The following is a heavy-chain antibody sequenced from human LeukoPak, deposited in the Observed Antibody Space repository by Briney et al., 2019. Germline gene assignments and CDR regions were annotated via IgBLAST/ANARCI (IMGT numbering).Heavy chain of an antibody. V-gene: IGHV4-59*08. CDR3: ARHIEMATLGY. CDR1: GGSISSYY. D-gene: IGHD5-24*01. Sequence: PSETLSLTCTVSGGSISSYYWSWIRQPPGKGLEWIGYIYYSGSTNYNPSLKSRVTISVDTPKNQFSLKLSSVTAADTAVYYCARHIEMATLGYWGQGTLVTVSS. J-gene: IGHJ4*02. CDR2: IYYSGST.